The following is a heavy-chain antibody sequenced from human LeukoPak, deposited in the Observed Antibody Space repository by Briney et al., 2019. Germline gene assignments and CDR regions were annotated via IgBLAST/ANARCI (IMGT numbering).Heavy chain of an antibody. CDR1: GFTFSSYS. CDR3: ARGPDCGGDCFPSTYYFDY. V-gene: IGHV3-21*01. CDR2: ISSSSSYI. D-gene: IGHD2-21*02. J-gene: IGHJ4*02. Sequence: GGSLRLSCAASGFTFSSYSMNWVRQAPGKGLEWVSSISSSSSYIYYADSVKGRFTISRDNAKNSLYLQMNSLRAEDTAVYYCARGPDCGGDCFPSTYYFDYWGQGTLVTVSS.